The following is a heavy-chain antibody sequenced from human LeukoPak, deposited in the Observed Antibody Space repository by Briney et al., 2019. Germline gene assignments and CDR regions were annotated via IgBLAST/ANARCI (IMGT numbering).Heavy chain of an antibody. D-gene: IGHD5-18*01. J-gene: IGHJ4*02. V-gene: IGHV4-39*01. CDR2: IYYSGDT. CDR1: SDSISSSSYY. CDR3: ARLRGYTYGPPGY. Sequence: PSETLSLTCTVSSDSISSSSYYWRWIRQPPGKGLEWIGSIYYSGDTYYSPSLKSRVTISVDTTKSQFSLKLSSVIAADTAVYYCARLRGYTYGPPGYWGQGTLVTVSS.